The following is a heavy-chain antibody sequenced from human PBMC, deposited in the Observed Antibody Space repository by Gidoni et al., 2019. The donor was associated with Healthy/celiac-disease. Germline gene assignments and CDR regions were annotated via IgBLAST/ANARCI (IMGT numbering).Heavy chain of an antibody. V-gene: IGHV3-30*18. CDR3: AKGWGAVAGHYYFDY. J-gene: IGHJ4*02. CDR1: GFTFRSYG. CDR2: ISYDGSNK. Sequence: QVQLVESGGGVVQPGRSLRPSCAAPGFTFRSYGMHWVRQAPGKGLEWVAVISYDGSNKYYADSVKGRFTISRDNSKNTLYLQMNSLRAEDTAVYYCAKGWGAVAGHYYFDYWGQGTLVTVSS. D-gene: IGHD6-19*01.